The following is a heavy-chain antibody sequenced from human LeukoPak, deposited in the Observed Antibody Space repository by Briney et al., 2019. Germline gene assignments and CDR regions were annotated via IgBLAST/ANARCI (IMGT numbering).Heavy chain of an antibody. V-gene: IGHV1-18*01. Sequence: ASVRVSCKASGYSFTNYGITWVREAPGQGLAWVGWISVYNGNRNYAQKFQGRVSMTTDTSTNTAYMEMRSLRSDDTALYYCVRDNRDSSGWDFDYWGQGTLVTVSS. J-gene: IGHJ4*02. D-gene: IGHD6-19*01. CDR2: ISVYNGNR. CDR1: GYSFTNYG. CDR3: VRDNRDSSGWDFDY.